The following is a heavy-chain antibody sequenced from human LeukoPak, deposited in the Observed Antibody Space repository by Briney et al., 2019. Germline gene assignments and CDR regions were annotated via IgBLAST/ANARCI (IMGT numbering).Heavy chain of an antibody. V-gene: IGHV3-15*01. CDR1: GFTFSNAW. Sequence: GGSLRLSCAASGFTFSNAWMSWVRQAPGKGLEWVGRIKSKTDGGTTDYAAPVKGRFTISRDDSKNTLYLQMNSLKTEDTAVYYCTTVLANYYDSSGYYQVWDYWGQGTLVTVSS. J-gene: IGHJ4*02. D-gene: IGHD3-22*01. CDR3: TTVLANYYDSSGYYQVWDY. CDR2: IKSKTDGGTT.